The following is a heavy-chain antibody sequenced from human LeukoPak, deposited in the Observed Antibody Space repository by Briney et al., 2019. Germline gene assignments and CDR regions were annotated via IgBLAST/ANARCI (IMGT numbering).Heavy chain of an antibody. CDR3: AKDPLGGSNSWYYFDY. V-gene: IGHV3-7*03. CDR1: GFTFSSYW. Sequence: GGSLRLSCEVSGFTFSSYWMSWVRQAPGKGLEWVANIKQDGSDKYFVDSVKGRFTISRDNSKNTLFLQMNSLRAEDKAVYYCAKDPLGGSNSWYYFDYWGQGTLVTVSS. D-gene: IGHD6-13*01. CDR2: IKQDGSDK. J-gene: IGHJ4*02.